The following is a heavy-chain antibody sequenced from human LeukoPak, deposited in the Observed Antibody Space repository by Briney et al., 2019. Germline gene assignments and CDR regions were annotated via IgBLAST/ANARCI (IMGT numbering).Heavy chain of an antibody. V-gene: IGHV1-46*01. CDR2: INPSGGST. CDR3: ANARTKKRSGMDV. D-gene: IGHD1-14*01. J-gene: IGHJ6*02. Sequence: GASVKVSCKASGYTFTSYYMHWVRQAPGQGLEWMGIINPSGGSTSYAQKFQGRVTMTRDTSTSTVYMELSSLRSEDTAVYYCANARTKKRSGMDVWGQGTTVTVSS. CDR1: GYTFTSYY.